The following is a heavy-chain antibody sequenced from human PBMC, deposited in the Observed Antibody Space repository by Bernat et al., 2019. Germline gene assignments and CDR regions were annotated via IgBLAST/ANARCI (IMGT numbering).Heavy chain of an antibody. CDR3: ASLRASGYSSGWYVFQH. CDR1: GGSISSYY. CDR2: IYYSGST. V-gene: IGHV4-59*01. Sequence: QVQLQESGPGLVKPSETLSLTCTVSGGSISSYYWSWIRQPPGKGLEWIGYIYYSGSTNYNPSLKSRVTISVDTSKNQFYLKMSSVTAADTAVYYCASLRASGYSSGWYVFQHWGQGTLVTVSS. J-gene: IGHJ1*01. D-gene: IGHD6-19*01.